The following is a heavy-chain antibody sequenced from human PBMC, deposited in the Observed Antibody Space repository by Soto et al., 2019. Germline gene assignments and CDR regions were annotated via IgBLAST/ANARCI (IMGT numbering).Heavy chain of an antibody. CDR1: GFTFSSYG. CDR2: ISYDGSNK. CDR3: AKERYSSGSYDFDY. D-gene: IGHD6-19*01. J-gene: IGHJ4*02. Sequence: QVQLVESGGGVVQPGRSLRLSCAASGFTFSSYGMHWVRQAPGKGLEWVAVISYDGSNKYYADSVKGRFTISRDNSKNTLYLQMNSLRAEDTAVYYCAKERYSSGSYDFDYWGQGTLVTVSS. V-gene: IGHV3-30*18.